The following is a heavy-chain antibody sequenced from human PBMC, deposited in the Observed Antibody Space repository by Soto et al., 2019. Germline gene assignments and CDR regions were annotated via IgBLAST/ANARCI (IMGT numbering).Heavy chain of an antibody. CDR3: ARVRGYYYGSGSYYKLFDYYYYYMDV. V-gene: IGHV4-34*01. CDR1: GGSFSGYY. J-gene: IGHJ6*03. CDR2: INHSGST. Sequence: SETLSLTCAVYGGSFSGYYWSWIRQPPGKGLEWIGEINHSGSTNYNPSLKSRVTISVDTSKNQFSLKLSSVTAADTAVYYCARVRGYYYGSGSYYKLFDYYYYYMDVWGKGTTVTVSS. D-gene: IGHD3-10*01.